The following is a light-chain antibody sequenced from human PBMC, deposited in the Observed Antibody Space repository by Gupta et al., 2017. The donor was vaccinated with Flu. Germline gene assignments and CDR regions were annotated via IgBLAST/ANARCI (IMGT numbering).Light chain of an antibody. CDR3: QQGYSTPQT. Sequence: PSSLSASVVDRVTITCRASQSVSNFLNWYQQKPGKAPKLLIYAASTLQGGVPSRFSGSGSGTDFTLTINSLQPGDFATYYCQQGYSTPQTFGRGTTVEIK. CDR2: AAS. CDR1: QSVSNF. V-gene: IGKV1-39*01. J-gene: IGKJ4*02.